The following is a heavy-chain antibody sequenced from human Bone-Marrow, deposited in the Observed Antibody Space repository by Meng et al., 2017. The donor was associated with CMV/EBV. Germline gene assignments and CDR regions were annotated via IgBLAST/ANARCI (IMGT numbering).Heavy chain of an antibody. D-gene: IGHD6-13*01. CDR2: IYYSGST. CDR3: ARVGHGQQLVIDY. V-gene: IGHV4-59*01. CDR1: GGSISSYY. Sequence: SETLSLTCTVSGGSISSYYWSWIRQPPGKGLEWIGYIYYSGSTNYNPSLKSRVTISVDTSKNQFSLKLSSVTAADTAVYYCARVGHGQQLVIDYGGKG. J-gene: IGHJ4*02.